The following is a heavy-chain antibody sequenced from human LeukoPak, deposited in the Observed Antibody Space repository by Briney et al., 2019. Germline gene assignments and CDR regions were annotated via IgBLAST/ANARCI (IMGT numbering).Heavy chain of an antibody. CDR3: ARDLKGGRFPKNWLDP. D-gene: IGHD3-3*01. V-gene: IGHV1-2*02. CDR1: GYIFINYY. Sequence: ASVKVSCKATGYIFINYYMHWVRQAPGQGLEWMGLINPNSGDTTYAQRFQGRVAITRDTSISTAYMELTSLSSDDTAMYYCARDLKGGRFPKNWLDPWGQGTLVTVSS. J-gene: IGHJ5*02. CDR2: INPNSGDT.